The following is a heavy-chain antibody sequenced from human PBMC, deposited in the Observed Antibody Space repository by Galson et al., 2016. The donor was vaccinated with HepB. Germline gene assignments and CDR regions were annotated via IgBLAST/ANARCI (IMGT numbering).Heavy chain of an antibody. CDR1: GTSITSYY. D-gene: IGHD6-6*01. Sequence: ETLSLTCTVSGTSITSYYWSWILHAPGKGLEWIGHTHYRVSNDYNPSLKSRVIMSVDTSKGQFSLKLSSVTAADTAVYYCAIYLRWSRSSMFDYWGQGTLVTVSS. V-gene: IGHV4-59*01. CDR3: AIYLRWSRSSMFDY. J-gene: IGHJ4*02. CDR2: THYRVSN.